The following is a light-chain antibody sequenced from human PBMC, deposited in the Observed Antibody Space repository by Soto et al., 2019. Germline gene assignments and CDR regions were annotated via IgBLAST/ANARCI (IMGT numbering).Light chain of an antibody. CDR1: ESVSSN. CDR2: GAS. CDR3: HQSYSTPQT. V-gene: IGKV3-15*01. J-gene: IGKJ1*01. Sequence: EIVMTQSPATLSVSPGERATLSCRASESVSSNLAWYQQKPGQAPRLLIYGASTGATGIPARFSGSGSGTDFTLTISSLQPEDFATYYCHQSYSTPQTFGQGTKVDI.